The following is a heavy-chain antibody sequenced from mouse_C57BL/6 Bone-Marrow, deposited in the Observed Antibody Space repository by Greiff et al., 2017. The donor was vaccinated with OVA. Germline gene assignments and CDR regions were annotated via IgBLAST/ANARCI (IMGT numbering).Heavy chain of an antibody. CDR3: HYYGSSDYFDY. J-gene: IGHJ2*01. Sequence: QVQLKQSGAELVRPGTSVKVSCKASGYAFTNYLIEWVKQRPGQGLEWIGVINPGSGGTNYNEKFKGKATLTADKSSSTAYMQLSSLTSEDSAVYFCHYYGSSDYFDYWGQGTTLTVSS. D-gene: IGHD1-1*01. V-gene: IGHV1-54*01. CDR2: INPGSGGT. CDR1: GYAFTNYL.